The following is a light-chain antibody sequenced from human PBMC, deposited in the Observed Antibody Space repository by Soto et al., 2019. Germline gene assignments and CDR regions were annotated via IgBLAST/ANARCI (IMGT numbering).Light chain of an antibody. CDR3: QHYNGY. J-gene: IGKJ2*01. Sequence: DIQMTQSPSTLCASVGDRVTITCRASQIMYTWFAWYQQKPGKAPKLLIYDATTLESGVPSRFSGSGSGTEFTLTISSLQPDDFATYYCQHYNGYFGQGTKLEI. V-gene: IGKV1-5*01. CDR1: QIMYTW. CDR2: DAT.